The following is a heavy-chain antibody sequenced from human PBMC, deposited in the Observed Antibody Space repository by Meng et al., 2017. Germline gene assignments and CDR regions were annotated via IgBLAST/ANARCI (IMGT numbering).Heavy chain of an antibody. V-gene: IGHV4-34*01. CDR1: GGSFSGYY. CDR3: ARRGIAARPFYY. D-gene: IGHD6-6*01. Sequence: QVKLQQGGAGLLKPSETLSLTCAVYGGSFSGYYWSWIRQPPGKGLEWIGEINHSGSTNYNPSLKSRVTISVDTSKNQFSLKLSSVTAADTAVYYCARRGIAARPFYYWGQGTLVTVSS. J-gene: IGHJ4*02. CDR2: INHSGST.